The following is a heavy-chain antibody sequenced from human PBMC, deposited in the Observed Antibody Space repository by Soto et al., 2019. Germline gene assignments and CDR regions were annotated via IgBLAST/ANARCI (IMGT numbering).Heavy chain of an antibody. Sequence: ASVKVSCEASGYTFTSYYMHWVRQAPGQGLEWMGIINPSGGSTSYAQKFQGRVTMTRDTSTSTVYMELSSLRSEDTAVYYCARDPVSPIGFDDWGQGTLVTVSS. CDR1: GYTFTSYY. CDR2: INPSGGST. V-gene: IGHV1-46*01. D-gene: IGHD4-4*01. J-gene: IGHJ4*02. CDR3: ARDPVSPIGFDD.